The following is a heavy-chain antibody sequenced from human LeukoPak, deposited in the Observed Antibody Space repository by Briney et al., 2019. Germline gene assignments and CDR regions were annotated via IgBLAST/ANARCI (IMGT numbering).Heavy chain of an antibody. V-gene: IGHV4-34*01. CDR2: INHSGST. CDR3: ARDMRRGAAAGTLDY. Sequence: SETLSLTCAVYGGSFSGYYWSWIRQPPGKGLEWIGEINHSGSTNYNSSLKSRVTISVDTSKNQFSLKLSSVTAADTAVYYCARDMRRGAAAGTLDYWGQGTLVTVSS. CDR1: GGSFSGYY. J-gene: IGHJ4*02. D-gene: IGHD6-13*01.